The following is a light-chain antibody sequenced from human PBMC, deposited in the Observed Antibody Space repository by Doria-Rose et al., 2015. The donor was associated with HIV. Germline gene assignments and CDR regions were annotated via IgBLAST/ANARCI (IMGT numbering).Light chain of an antibody. CDR1: QTVSTY. V-gene: IGKV1-39*01. CDR2: SSS. Sequence: DIQMTQSPSSLSASIGDRVTITCRASQTVSTYLNWFQQEPGKAPKLLIYSSSLLQSGVPSRFSGSGSGTDFTLTISGLQPGDFATFYCQQTYSSPPWTFDQGTKFVMK. J-gene: IGKJ1*01. CDR3: QQTYSSPPWT.